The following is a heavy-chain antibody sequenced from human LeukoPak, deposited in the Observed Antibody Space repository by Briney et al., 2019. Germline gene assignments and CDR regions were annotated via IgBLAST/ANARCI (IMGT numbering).Heavy chain of an antibody. CDR2: ISSRAGTI. CDR1: GFTFSDYY. CDR3: AKDNWNYFDY. J-gene: IGHJ4*02. V-gene: IGHV3-11*04. D-gene: IGHD1-20*01. Sequence: GGSLRLSCAASGFTFSDYYMSWIRQAPGKGLEWISYISSRAGTIYYADSVKGRFTISRDNAKNSLYLQMNSLRAEDTAVYYCAKDNWNYFDYWGQGTLVTVSS.